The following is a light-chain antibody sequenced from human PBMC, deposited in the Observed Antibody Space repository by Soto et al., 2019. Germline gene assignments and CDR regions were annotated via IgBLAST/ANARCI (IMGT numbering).Light chain of an antibody. CDR3: QQSQSYALT. CDR2: DAS. V-gene: IGKV1-13*02. CDR1: QGISSA. Sequence: AIQLTQSPSSLSASVGDRVTITCRASQGISSALAWYQHKPGRAPRLLIYDASSLQSGVPSRFSGSGSGTDFTLTISSLQPEDFATYYCQQSQSYALTFGGGTKLEIK. J-gene: IGKJ4*01.